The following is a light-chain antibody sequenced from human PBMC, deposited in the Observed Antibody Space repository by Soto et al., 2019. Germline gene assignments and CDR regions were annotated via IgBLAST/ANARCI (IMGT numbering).Light chain of an antibody. J-gene: IGLJ2*01. CDR3: QSYDSSLTLVV. CDR1: SSNIGAGYD. CDR2: GNS. Sequence: QSVLTQPPSVSGAPGQRVTISCTGSSSNIGAGYDVHWYQQLPGTAPKLLIYGNSNRPSGVPDRVSGSKSGTSASLAITGLQAEDEADYYCQSYDSSLTLVVFGGGTQLTVL. V-gene: IGLV1-40*01.